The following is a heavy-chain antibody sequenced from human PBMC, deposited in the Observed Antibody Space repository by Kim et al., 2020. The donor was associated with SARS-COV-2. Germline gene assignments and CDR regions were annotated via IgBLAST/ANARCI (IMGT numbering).Heavy chain of an antibody. D-gene: IGHD3-10*01. V-gene: IGHV3-30*07. CDR3: ARDNHPMVRGVAGAFDI. J-gene: IGHJ3*02. Sequence: VKGRFTISRDNSNNTLYLQMNSLRAEDTAVYYCARDNHPMVRGVAGAFDIWGQGTMVTVSS.